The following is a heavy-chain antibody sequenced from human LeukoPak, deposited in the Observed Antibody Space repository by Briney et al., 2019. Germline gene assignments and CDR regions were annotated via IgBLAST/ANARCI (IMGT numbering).Heavy chain of an antibody. CDR3: AKWSGGIAAYYYGMDV. CDR1: EFTFSSYS. CDR2: ITNSGNSK. V-gene: IGHV3-48*01. J-gene: IGHJ6*02. D-gene: IGHD6-13*01. Sequence: PGGSLRLSCAASEFTFSSYSMNWVRQAPGKGLEWVSYITNSGNSKSYADSVKGRFTISRDNSKNTLYLQMNSLRAEDTAVYYCAKWSGGIAAYYYGMDVWGQGTTVTVSS.